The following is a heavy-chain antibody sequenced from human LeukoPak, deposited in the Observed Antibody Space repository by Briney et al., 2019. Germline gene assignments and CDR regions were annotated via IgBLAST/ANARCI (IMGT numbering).Heavy chain of an antibody. CDR3: ARWGGGYYDFWSGYFSAANYYYMDV. J-gene: IGHJ6*03. Sequence: PSETLSLTCTVSGGSISSHYWSWIRQPPGKGLEWIGYIYYSGSTNYNPSLKSRVTISVDTSKNQFSLKLSSVTAADTAVYYCARWGGGYYDFWSGYFSAANYYYMDVWGKGTTVTVSS. CDR1: GGSISSHY. CDR2: IYYSGST. D-gene: IGHD3-3*01. V-gene: IGHV4-59*11.